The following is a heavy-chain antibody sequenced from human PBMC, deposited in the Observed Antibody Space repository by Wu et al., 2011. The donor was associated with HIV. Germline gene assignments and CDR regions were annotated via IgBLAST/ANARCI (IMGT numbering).Heavy chain of an antibody. J-gene: IGHJ4*02. Sequence: VQLVQSGAEVKKPGESLKISCTGSGYSFTTHWIGWVRQMPGKGPEWMGLIRPGNSDTRYSPSFQGQIIMSVDKSINTAYLQWSSLRASDVAMYYCARAADTPMVGGFDYWGQGTLVTVSS. V-gene: IGHV5-51*01. CDR3: ARAADTPMVGGFDY. CDR1: GYSFTTHW. CDR2: IRPGNSDT. D-gene: IGHD5-18*01.